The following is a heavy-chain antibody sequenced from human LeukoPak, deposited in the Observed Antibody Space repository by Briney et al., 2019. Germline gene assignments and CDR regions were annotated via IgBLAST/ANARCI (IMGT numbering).Heavy chain of an antibody. V-gene: IGHV3-30*18. D-gene: IGHD4-17*01. CDR1: GFAFSSYG. CDR3: AKGDYGDYFFDY. J-gene: IGHJ4*02. CDR2: ISYDGSND. Sequence: PGRSLRLSCAASGFAFSSYGIHWVRQAPGKGLEWVAVISYDGSNDYYADSVEGRFTISRDNSMHTLYLHMNSLRAEDTAVYYCAKGDYGDYFFDYWGQGILVIVSS.